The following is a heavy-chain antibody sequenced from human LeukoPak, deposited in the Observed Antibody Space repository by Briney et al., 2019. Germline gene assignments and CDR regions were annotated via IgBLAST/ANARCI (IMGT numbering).Heavy chain of an antibody. CDR3: ARAGSGWSFDY. CDR2: IYYSGST. J-gene: IGHJ4*02. Sequence: SETLSHTCSVSGDSISSYYWSWIRQPPGKGLEWIGYIYYSGSTNYNSSLKSRVTTSVDTSKNQISLNLSSVTAADTAVYYCARAGSGWSFDYWGQGTLVTVSS. CDR1: GDSISSYY. V-gene: IGHV4-59*01. D-gene: IGHD6-19*01.